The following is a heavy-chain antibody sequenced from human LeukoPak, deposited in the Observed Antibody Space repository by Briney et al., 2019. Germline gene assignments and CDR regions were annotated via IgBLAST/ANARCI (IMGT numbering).Heavy chain of an antibody. Sequence: SETLSLTCTVSGGSISSSYWSWIRQPPGKGLEWIGYIYYSGSTNYNPSLKSRVTISVDTSKNQFSLRLSSVTAANTAVYYCARETRLHSGSYSNDAFDIWGQGTMVTVSS. V-gene: IGHV4-59*01. CDR1: GGSISSSY. D-gene: IGHD1-26*01. J-gene: IGHJ3*02. CDR3: ARETRLHSGSYSNDAFDI. CDR2: IYYSGST.